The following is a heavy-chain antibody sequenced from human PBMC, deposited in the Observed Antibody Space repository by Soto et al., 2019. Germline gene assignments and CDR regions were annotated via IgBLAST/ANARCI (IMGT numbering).Heavy chain of an antibody. J-gene: IGHJ5*02. CDR1: GYTFTSYD. V-gene: IGHV1-8*01. CDR3: ARDRRDFWSGYSNWFDP. Sequence: ASVKVSCKASGYTFTSYDINWVRQATGQGLEWMGWMNPNSGNTGYAQKFQGRVTMTRNTSISTAYMELSSLRSGDTAVYYCARDRRDFWSGYSNWFDPWGQGTLVTVSS. CDR2: MNPNSGNT. D-gene: IGHD3-3*01.